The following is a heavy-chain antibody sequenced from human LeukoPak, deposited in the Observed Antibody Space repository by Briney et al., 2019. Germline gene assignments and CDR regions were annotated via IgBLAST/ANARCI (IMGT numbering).Heavy chain of an antibody. CDR1: GFTFSSYW. CDR3: ARGYCSGGSCYFDY. D-gene: IGHD2-15*01. J-gene: IGHJ4*02. Sequence: GSLKLSCAASGFTFSSYWMHWVRQAPGKGLVWVSRINSDGSSTSYADSVKGRFTISRDNAKNTLYLQMNSLRAEDTAVYYCARGYCSGGSCYFDYWGRGTLVTVSS. CDR2: INSDGSST. V-gene: IGHV3-74*01.